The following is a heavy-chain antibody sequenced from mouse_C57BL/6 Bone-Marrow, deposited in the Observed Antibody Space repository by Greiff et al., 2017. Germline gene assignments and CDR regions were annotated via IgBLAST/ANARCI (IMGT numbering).Heavy chain of an antibody. CDR2: ISSGGSYT. CDR1: GFTFSSYG. J-gene: IGHJ3*01. Sequence: EVQGVESGGDLVKPGGSLKLSCAASGFTFSSYGMSWVRQTPDKRLECVATISSGGSYTYYPDSVKRRFTISRDNAKNTLYLQMSSLKSEDTAMYYCASYDYGEAYWGQGTLVTVSA. CDR3: ASYDYGEAY. D-gene: IGHD2-4*01. V-gene: IGHV5-6*01.